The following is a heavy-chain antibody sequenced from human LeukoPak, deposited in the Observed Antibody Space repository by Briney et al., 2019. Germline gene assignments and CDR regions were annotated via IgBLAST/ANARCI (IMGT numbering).Heavy chain of an antibody. D-gene: IGHD2-21*01. J-gene: IGHJ6*02. V-gene: IGHV3-21*04. CDR1: GFTFSSYS. CDR3: ASHIPNYYGMDV. CDR2: ISSSSSYI. Sequence: GGSLRLSCAASGFTFSSYSMNWVRQAPGKGLEWVSSISSSSSYIYYADSVKGRFTISRDNAKNSLYLQMSSLRAEDTAVYYCASHIPNYYGMDVWGQGTTVTVSS.